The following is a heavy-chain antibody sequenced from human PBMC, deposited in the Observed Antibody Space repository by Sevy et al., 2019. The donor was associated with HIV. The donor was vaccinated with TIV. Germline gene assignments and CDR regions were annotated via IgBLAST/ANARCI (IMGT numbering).Heavy chain of an antibody. CDR3: AIQGDDYVAFDI. CDR2: IKQDGSEN. J-gene: IGHJ3*02. CDR1: GFIFSSYW. Sequence: GGSLRLSCAASGFIFSSYWMSCVRQAPGKGLEWVANIKQDGSENYYVDSVKGRFTISRDNAKNSLYLRMNSLRAEDTAVYYCAIQGDDYVAFDIWGQGTMVTVSS. D-gene: IGHD4-17*01. V-gene: IGHV3-7*01.